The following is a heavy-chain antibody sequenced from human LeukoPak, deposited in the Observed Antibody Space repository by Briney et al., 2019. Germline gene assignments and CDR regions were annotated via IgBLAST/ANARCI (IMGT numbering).Heavy chain of an antibody. CDR1: GDSVSRSDSY. Sequence: SETLSLTCSVAGDSVSRSDSYWDWIRQPPGKGLEWIGTIYYSGRTYYSPSLKSRVTMSVDPSNNQFSLNLRSVTAADTALYYCARRRYYDGSGYLEWGQGTLLSVSS. CDR3: ARRRYYDGSGYLE. J-gene: IGHJ1*01. CDR2: IYYSGRT. D-gene: IGHD3-22*01. V-gene: IGHV4-39*01.